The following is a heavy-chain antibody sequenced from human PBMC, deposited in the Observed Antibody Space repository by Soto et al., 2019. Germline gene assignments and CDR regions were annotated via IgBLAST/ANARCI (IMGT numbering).Heavy chain of an antibody. J-gene: IGHJ6*03. Sequence: SVKVSCKASGGTFSSYTISWVRQAPGQGLEWMGRIIPILGIANYAQKFQGRVTITADKSTSTAYMELSSLRSEDTAVYYCARGIAARLVSNYYYYYMDVWGKGTTVTVSS. CDR2: IIPILGIA. CDR1: GGTFSSYT. D-gene: IGHD6-6*01. V-gene: IGHV1-69*02. CDR3: ARGIAARLVSNYYYYYMDV.